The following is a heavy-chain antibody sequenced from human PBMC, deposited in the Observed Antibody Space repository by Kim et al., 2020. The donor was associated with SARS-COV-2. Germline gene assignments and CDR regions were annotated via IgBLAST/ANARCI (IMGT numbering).Heavy chain of an antibody. D-gene: IGHD5-12*01. Sequence: GGSLRLSCAASGFTFSNAWMSWVRQAPGKGLEWVGRIKSKTDGGTTDYAAPVKGRFTISRDDSKNTLYLQMNSLKTEDTAVYYCTTAATMMALHYYYYGMDVWGQGTTVTVSS. CDR2: IKSKTDGGTT. V-gene: IGHV3-15*01. J-gene: IGHJ6*02. CDR1: GFTFSNAW. CDR3: TTAATMMALHYYYYGMDV.